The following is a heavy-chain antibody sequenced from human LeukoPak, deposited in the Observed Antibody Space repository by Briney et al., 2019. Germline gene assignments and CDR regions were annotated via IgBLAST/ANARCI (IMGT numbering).Heavy chain of an antibody. V-gene: IGHV4-61*02. CDR3: ARVSGYCSSTSCYTGYFDY. J-gene: IGHJ4*02. Sequence: SQTLSLTCTVSGGSISSGGYYWSWIRQPAGKGLEWIGRIYTSGSTNYNPSLKSRVTISVDTSKNQFSLKLSSVTAADTAVYYCARVSGYCSSTSCYTGYFDYWGQGTLVTVSS. D-gene: IGHD2-2*02. CDR2: IYTSGST. CDR1: GGSISSGGYY.